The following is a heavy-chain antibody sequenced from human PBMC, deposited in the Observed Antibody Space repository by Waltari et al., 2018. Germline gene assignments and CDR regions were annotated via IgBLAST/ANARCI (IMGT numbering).Heavy chain of an antibody. V-gene: IGHV1-8*01. J-gene: IGHJ4*02. D-gene: IGHD2-2*01. CDR3: ARGLPRMPLETISPNI. CDR1: GYRFTFYD. CDR2: PNPDTGHT. Sequence: QVQLVQSGAEVKKPGASVKVSCTTSGYRFTFYDISWVRQAPGTGLELMGVPNPDTGHTTYAPDFQGRLTLTRDTSITTAYLDLTGLTSDDAAVYYCARGLPRMPLETISPNIWGQGTRVTVSS.